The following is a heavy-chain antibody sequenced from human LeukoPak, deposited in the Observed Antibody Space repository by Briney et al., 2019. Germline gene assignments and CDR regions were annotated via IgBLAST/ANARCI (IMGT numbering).Heavy chain of an antibody. J-gene: IGHJ4*02. CDR1: GYSISIGFH. CDR2: INHSGST. V-gene: IGHV4-38-2*02. Sequence: SETLSLTCSVSGYSISIGFHWGWIRQPPGKGLEWTGEINHSGSTNYNPSLKSRLTISVDTSKNQVSLKLSSVTAADTAVYYCARHLSRWLQLLRGPFDFWGQGTLVTVSS. CDR3: ARHLSRWLQLLRGPFDF. D-gene: IGHD5-24*01.